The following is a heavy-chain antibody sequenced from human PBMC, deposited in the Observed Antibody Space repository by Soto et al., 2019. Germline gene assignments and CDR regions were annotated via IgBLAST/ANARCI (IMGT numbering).Heavy chain of an antibody. CDR2: IYYSGST. D-gene: IGHD2-2*01. CDR1: GGSISSYY. CDR3: ARGSRAQGYWFDP. J-gene: IGHJ5*02. V-gene: IGHV4-59*01. Sequence: QVQLQESGPGLVKPSETLSLTCTVSGGSISSYYWSWIRQPPGKGLEWLGYIYYSGSTNYNPSLKSRVTISVDTSKHQFSLKLSSVTAADTAVDDCARGSRAQGYWFDPWGQGTLVTVSS.